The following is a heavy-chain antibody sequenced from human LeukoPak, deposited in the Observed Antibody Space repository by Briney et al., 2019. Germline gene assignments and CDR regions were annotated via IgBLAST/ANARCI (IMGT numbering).Heavy chain of an antibody. CDR3: ATVGYSYGPEHNYYFDY. Sequence: ASVKDSCKVSGYTLPELSMHWVRQAPGKGLEGMGGFDPEDGETIYAQKFQGRVTMTEDTSTDTAYMEVSRLRSEDTAVYYCATVGYSYGPEHNYYFDYWGQGTLVTVSS. V-gene: IGHV1-24*01. D-gene: IGHD5-18*01. CDR1: GYTLPELS. CDR2: FDPEDGET. J-gene: IGHJ4*02.